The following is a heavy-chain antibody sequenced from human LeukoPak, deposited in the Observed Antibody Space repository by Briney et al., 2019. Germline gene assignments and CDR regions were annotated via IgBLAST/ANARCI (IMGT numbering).Heavy chain of an antibody. CDR3: ASFSLTYDFWSGFDY. V-gene: IGHV4-59*01. CDR1: GGSXSSXX. CDR2: IYHSGSI. Sequence: GGSXSSXXXXWIXQPPGKXXXXXGYIYHSGSINYNPSLKSRVTISVDTSKNQFSLKLSSVTAADTAVYYCASFSLTYDFWSGFDYWGQGTLVTVSS. D-gene: IGHD3-3*01. J-gene: IGHJ4*02.